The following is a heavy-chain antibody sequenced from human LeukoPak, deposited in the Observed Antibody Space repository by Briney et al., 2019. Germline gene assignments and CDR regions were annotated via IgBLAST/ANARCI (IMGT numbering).Heavy chain of an antibody. CDR1: GFTFSSYG. CDR3: ARDRALYGDFDY. V-gene: IGHV3-33*01. D-gene: IGHD3-10*01. J-gene: IGHJ4*02. Sequence: GGSLRLSCAASGFTFSSYGMHWVRQAPGKGLEWVAVIWYDGSNKYYADSVKGRFTISRDNSKNTLYLQMNSLRAEDTAVYYCARDRALYGDFDYWGQGTLVTVSS. CDR2: IWYDGSNK.